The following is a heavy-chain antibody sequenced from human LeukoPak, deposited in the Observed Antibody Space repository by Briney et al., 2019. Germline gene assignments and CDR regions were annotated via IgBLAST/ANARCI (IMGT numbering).Heavy chain of an antibody. Sequence: SVKVSCKASGGTFSSYAISWVRQAPGQGLEWMGGIIPVFGTANYAQKFQGRVTITADESTSTAYMELSSLRSEDTAVYYCARVMGIVVVPAANWFDPWGQGTLVTVSS. CDR3: ARVMGIVVVPAANWFDP. J-gene: IGHJ5*02. CDR1: GGTFSSYA. CDR2: IIPVFGTA. D-gene: IGHD2-2*03. V-gene: IGHV1-69*13.